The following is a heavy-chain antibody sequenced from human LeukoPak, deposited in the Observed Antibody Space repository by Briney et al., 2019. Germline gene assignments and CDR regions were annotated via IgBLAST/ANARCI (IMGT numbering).Heavy chain of an antibody. V-gene: IGHV3-48*03. Sequence: GGSLRLSCAASGFTFSSYEMNWVRQAPGKGLEWVSYISSSGSTIYYADSVKGRFTISRDNAKNSLYLQMNSLRAEDTAVYYCASPGDFTDFDYWGQGTLVTVSS. CDR3: ASPGDFTDFDY. D-gene: IGHD4-17*01. J-gene: IGHJ4*02. CDR2: ISSSGSTI. CDR1: GFTFSSYE.